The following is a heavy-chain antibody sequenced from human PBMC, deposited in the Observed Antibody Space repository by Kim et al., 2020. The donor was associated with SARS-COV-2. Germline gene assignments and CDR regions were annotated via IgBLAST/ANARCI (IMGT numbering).Heavy chain of an antibody. J-gene: IGHJ6*03. CDR1: GFTFGDYA. CDR2: IRSKAYGGTT. CDR3: NSNYYDSSGYRLPGRKDYYYYMDV. Sequence: GVSLRLSCTASGFTFGDYAMSWFRQAPGKGLEWVGFIRSKAYGGTTEYAASVKGRFTISRDDSKSIAYLQMNSLKTEDTAVYYCNSNYYDSSGYRLPGRKDYYYYMDVWGKGTTVTVSS. D-gene: IGHD3-22*01. V-gene: IGHV3-49*03.